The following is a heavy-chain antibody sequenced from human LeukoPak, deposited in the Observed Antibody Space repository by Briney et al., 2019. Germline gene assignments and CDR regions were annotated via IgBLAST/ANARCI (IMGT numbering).Heavy chain of an antibody. D-gene: IGHD3-10*01. Sequence: SESLSLTCTVSGGSISSGDYYWSWIRQPPGKGLEWIGYIYYSGSTYYNPSLKSRVTISVDTSKNQFSLKLSSVTAADTAVYYCARVLWFGELSAWGQGTLVTVSS. J-gene: IGHJ5*02. CDR2: IYYSGST. V-gene: IGHV4-30-4*01. CDR1: GGSISSGDYY. CDR3: ARVLWFGELSA.